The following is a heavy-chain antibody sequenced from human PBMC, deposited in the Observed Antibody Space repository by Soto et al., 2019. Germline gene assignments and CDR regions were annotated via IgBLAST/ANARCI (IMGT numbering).Heavy chain of an antibody. J-gene: IGHJ3*02. CDR1: SGSIGTYF. CDR3: ARGRGGTYDAFDI. D-gene: IGHD1-26*01. Sequence: QVQLRESGPGLVQPSETLSLTCTFSSGSIGTYFWSWIRQPPGMGLEGIGSIYYSGTTNYNPSVTSRVTIYLDTTKIQVSLRLSSVTAADTAVYYCARGRGGTYDAFDIWGQGTLVTVSS. V-gene: IGHV4-59*03. CDR2: IYYSGTT.